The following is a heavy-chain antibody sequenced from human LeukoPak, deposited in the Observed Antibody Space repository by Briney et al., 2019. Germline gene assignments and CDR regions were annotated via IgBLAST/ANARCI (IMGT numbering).Heavy chain of an antibody. CDR3: ARDFGFLPSDY. CDR1: GFTFSSYA. J-gene: IGHJ4*02. Sequence: GGSLRLSCAASGFTFSSYAMHWVRQAPGKGLEWEAVISYDGSNKYYADSVKGRFTISRDNSKNTLYLQMNSLRAEDTAVYYCARDFGFLPSDYWGQGTLVTVSS. CDR2: ISYDGSNK. V-gene: IGHV3-30*04. D-gene: IGHD3-3*01.